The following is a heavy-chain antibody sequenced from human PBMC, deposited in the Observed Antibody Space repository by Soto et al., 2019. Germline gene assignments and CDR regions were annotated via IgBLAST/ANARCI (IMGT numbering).Heavy chain of an antibody. J-gene: IGHJ4*02. CDR1: EFTISSYA. D-gene: IGHD3-16*01. CDR2: IAYDGSVK. Sequence: QVQVVEQGGGEVQPGRSLRHSCVVSEFTISSYAMHWVRQAPGKGLDWVAVIAYDGSVKKYADSVKGRFTISRENAKKTLQLQMDSLRPADTALYYCANSHDYSPSVRGLDYWVQGALVTVSS. CDR3: ANSHDYSPSVRGLDY. V-gene: IGHV3-30*18.